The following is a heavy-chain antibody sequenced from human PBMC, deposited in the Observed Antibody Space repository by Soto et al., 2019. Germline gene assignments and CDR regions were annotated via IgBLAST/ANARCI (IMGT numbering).Heavy chain of an antibody. CDR1: GFTFSSYW. CDR2: INSDGSST. CDR3: ARVAYYDSSGYYRDYYGMDV. J-gene: IGHJ6*02. D-gene: IGHD3-22*01. V-gene: IGHV3-74*01. Sequence: TGGSLRLSCAASGFTFSSYWMHWVRQAPGKGLVWVSRINSDGSSTSYADSVKGRFTISRDNAKNTLYLQMNSLRAEDTAVYYCARVAYYDSSGYYRDYYGMDVWGQGTTVTVSS.